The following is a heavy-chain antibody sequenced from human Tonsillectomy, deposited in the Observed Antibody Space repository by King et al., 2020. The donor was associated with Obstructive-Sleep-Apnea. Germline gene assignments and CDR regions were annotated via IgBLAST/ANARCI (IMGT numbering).Heavy chain of an antibody. V-gene: IGHV3-48*04. J-gene: IGHJ6*02. CDR3: ARDIFDKGMDV. CDR2: IGWVTTKI. CDR1: GFTFSGYG. D-gene: IGHD3-9*01. Sequence: VQLVESGGGLVQPGGSLRLSCAASGFTFSGYGMNWVRQAPGKGREWVSHIGWVTTKIHYAASVKGRFAISRDNAQNSLHLQMDSLTAEDTGVYYCARDIFDKGMDVWGQGTTVTVSS.